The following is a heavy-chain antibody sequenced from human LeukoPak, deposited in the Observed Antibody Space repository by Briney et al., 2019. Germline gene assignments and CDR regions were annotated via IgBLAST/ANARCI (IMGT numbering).Heavy chain of an antibody. CDR1: GFTFDDYV. J-gene: IGHJ4*02. V-gene: IGHV3-20*04. CDR3: TRGSGSYPDY. D-gene: IGHD1-26*01. CDR2: VNWSGGST. Sequence: GGSLRLSCAASGFTFDDYVMSWVRQAPGKGLELVSSVNWSGGSTAYADSVKGRFTISRDNAKNSLYLQMSSLRAEDTALYYCTRGSGSYPDYWGQGTLVTVSS.